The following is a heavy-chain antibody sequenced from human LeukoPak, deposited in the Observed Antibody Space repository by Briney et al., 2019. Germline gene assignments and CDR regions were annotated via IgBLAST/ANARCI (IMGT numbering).Heavy chain of an antibody. V-gene: IGHV4-39*07. CDR3: ARENMTTVPQGFDY. D-gene: IGHD4-11*01. J-gene: IGHJ4*02. CDR2: IYYREST. CDR1: GGSISGSSYN. Sequence: SETLSLTCTVSGGSISGSSYNWGWIRQPQGKGLEWIGNIYYRESTQYNLSVNSRVTISVDTSKNQFSLKLTSVSAADTAVYYCARENMTTVPQGFDYWGQGTLVTVSS.